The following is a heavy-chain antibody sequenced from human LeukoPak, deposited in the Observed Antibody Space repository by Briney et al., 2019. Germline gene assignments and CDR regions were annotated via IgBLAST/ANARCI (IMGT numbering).Heavy chain of an antibody. V-gene: IGHV3-23*01. CDR2: ISGSGGST. Sequence: GGSLRLSCAASGFTFSSYAMSWVRQAPGKGLEWVSAISGSGGSTYYADSVKGRFTISRDNSKNTLYLQMNSLKAEDTAVYYCAKGGYYYDSSGYLDYWGQGTLVTVSS. D-gene: IGHD3-22*01. CDR1: GFTFSSYA. CDR3: AKGGYYYDSSGYLDY. J-gene: IGHJ4*02.